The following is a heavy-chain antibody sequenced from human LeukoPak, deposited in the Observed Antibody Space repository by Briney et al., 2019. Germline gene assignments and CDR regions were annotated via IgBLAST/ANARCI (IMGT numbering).Heavy chain of an antibody. Sequence: RASVKVSCKASGYTFSGNYIQWVRQAPGQGLEWMGWINPNSGGTTYAQNFQGRVTVTRDTSISTAYMELNRLTSDDTAVYYCARDHCTTTGCYEDYYYGLDVWGQGTTVTVSS. V-gene: IGHV1-2*02. CDR1: GYTFSGNY. D-gene: IGHD2-2*01. J-gene: IGHJ6*02. CDR2: INPNSGGT. CDR3: ARDHCTTTGCYEDYYYGLDV.